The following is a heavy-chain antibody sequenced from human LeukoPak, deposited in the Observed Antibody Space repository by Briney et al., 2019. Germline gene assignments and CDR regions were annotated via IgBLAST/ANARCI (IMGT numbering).Heavy chain of an antibody. CDR1: GFTFDDYA. V-gene: IGHV3-43*02. CDR2: ISGDGDST. CDR3: AKDMHRYYDTTGTNADFDY. Sequence: GGSLRLSCAASGFTFDDYAMHWVRQAPGKGLQWVSLISGDGDSTYYADSVEGRFTISRDNSKNSLYLQMDSLRTEDTALYYCAKDMHRYYDTTGTNADFDYWGQGTLVTVSS. J-gene: IGHJ4*02. D-gene: IGHD3-22*01.